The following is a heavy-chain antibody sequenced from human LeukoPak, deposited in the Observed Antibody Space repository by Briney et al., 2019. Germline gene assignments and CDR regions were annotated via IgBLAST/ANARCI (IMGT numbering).Heavy chain of an antibody. J-gene: IGHJ5*02. CDR3: ARWGEYCSGGSCLQNWFDP. Sequence: PSETLSLTCTVSGGSISSYYWSWIRQPPGKGLEWIGYIYYSGSTNYNPSLKSRVTISVDTSKNQFSLKLSSVTAADTAVYYCARWGEYCSGGSCLQNWFDPWGQGTLVTVSS. CDR1: GGSISSYY. D-gene: IGHD2-15*01. V-gene: IGHV4-59*08. CDR2: IYYSGST.